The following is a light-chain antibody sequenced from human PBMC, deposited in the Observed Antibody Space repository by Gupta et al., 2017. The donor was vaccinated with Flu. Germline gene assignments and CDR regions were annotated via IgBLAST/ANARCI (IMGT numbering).Light chain of an antibody. CDR1: QSVLYSSNNKNY. Sequence: DIVMTQSPDSLAVSLGERATINCKSSQSVLYSSNNKNYLAWYQQKPGQPPKLLIYWASTRESGVPDRFSGGGSGTDFTLTISSLQAEDVAVYYCQQDYSTPYTFGHGTNVDIK. CDR3: QQDYSTPYT. CDR2: WAS. J-gene: IGKJ3*01. V-gene: IGKV4-1*01.